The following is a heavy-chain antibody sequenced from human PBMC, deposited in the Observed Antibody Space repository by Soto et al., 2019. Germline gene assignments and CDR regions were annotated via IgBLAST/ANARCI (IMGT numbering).Heavy chain of an antibody. D-gene: IGHD1-26*01. CDR2: ISYDGSNK. CDR3: AKDRMWELPYYYGMDV. V-gene: IGHV3-30*18. J-gene: IGHJ6*02. Sequence: YGGHWVIKEKGKGLEWVAVISYDGSNKYYADSVKGRFTISRDNSKNTLYLQMNSLRAEDTAVYYCAKDRMWELPYYYGMDVWGQGTTVTVSS. CDR1: YG.